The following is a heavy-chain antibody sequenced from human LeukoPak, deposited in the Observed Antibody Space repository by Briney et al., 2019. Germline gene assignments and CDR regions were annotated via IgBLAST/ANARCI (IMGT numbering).Heavy chain of an antibody. V-gene: IGHV3-21*05. CDR1: GFTFSGYG. J-gene: IGHJ6*02. Sequence: GGSLRLSCAASGFTFSGYGMHWVRQGPGKGLEWVSYISSSSTYTDYADSVKGRFTISRDDAKSSLYLQMNSLRAEDTAVYYCARGHEPMDVWGQGTTVTVSS. CDR2: ISSSSTYT. CDR3: ARGHEPMDV.